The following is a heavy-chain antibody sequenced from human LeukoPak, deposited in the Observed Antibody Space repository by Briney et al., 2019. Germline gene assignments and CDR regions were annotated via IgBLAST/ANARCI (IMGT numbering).Heavy chain of an antibody. CDR3: ARDTSTWLMEVAGLGNAFDI. J-gene: IGHJ3*02. CDR2: IGRSSSYI. V-gene: IGHV3-21*01. D-gene: IGHD6-19*01. CDR1: GVTFSTYS. Sequence: PGGSLRLSCAASGVTFSTYSMNWVRQAPGKGLEWVSSIGRSSSYIYYADSVKGRFTISRDNAKNSLYLQMNSLRAEDTAVYYCARDTSTWLMEVAGLGNAFDIWGQGTMVTVSS.